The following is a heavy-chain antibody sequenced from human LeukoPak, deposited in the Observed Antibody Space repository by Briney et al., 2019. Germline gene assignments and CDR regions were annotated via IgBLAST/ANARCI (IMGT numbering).Heavy chain of an antibody. D-gene: IGHD1-26*01. CDR1: GFTVSSNY. Sequence: GGSLRLSCAASGFTVSSNYMSWVRQAPGKGLEWVSAISGSGGSTYYADSVKGRFTISRDNSKNTLYLQMNSLRAEDTAVYYCAKDRSSGSYYAGNLDAFDIWGQGTMVTVSS. CDR2: ISGSGGST. V-gene: IGHV3-23*01. CDR3: AKDRSSGSYYAGNLDAFDI. J-gene: IGHJ3*02.